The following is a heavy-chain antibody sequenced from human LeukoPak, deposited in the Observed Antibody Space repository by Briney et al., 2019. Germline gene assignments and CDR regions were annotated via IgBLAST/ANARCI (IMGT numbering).Heavy chain of an antibody. Sequence: ASETLSLTCAVYGGSFSGYYWSWIRQPPGKGLEWIGEINHSGSTNYNPSLKSRVTISVDTSKNQFSLKLSSVTAADTAVYYCARGGRYYDSSGYYPFDYWGQGTLVTVSS. CDR1: GGSFSGYY. V-gene: IGHV4-34*01. J-gene: IGHJ4*02. CDR2: INHSGST. CDR3: ARGGRYYDSSGYYPFDY. D-gene: IGHD3-22*01.